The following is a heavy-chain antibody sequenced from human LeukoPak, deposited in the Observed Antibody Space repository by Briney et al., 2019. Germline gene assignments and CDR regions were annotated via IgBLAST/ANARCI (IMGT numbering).Heavy chain of an antibody. CDR2: ISGSGGST. Sequence: GASLRLSCAASVFTFSSYAMSWVRQAPGKGLGWGSAISGSGGSTYYADSVKGRFTISRDNSKNTLYLQMNSLRAEDTAVYYCAKERRRGYGFDYWGQGTLVTVSS. CDR1: VFTFSSYA. D-gene: IGHD2-15*01. J-gene: IGHJ4*02. V-gene: IGHV3-23*01. CDR3: AKERRRGYGFDY.